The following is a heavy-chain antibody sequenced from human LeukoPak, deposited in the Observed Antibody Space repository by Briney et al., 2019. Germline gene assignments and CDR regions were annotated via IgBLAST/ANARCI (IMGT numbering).Heavy chain of an antibody. Sequence: GGSLRLSCAASGFTFSESDMHWVRQAPGKGLEWISCISTNGYSIYYADSVKGRFTISRDDAKNSLCLQLDSLRVEDTAIYYCAREDVPHYYNSRPVGWFDPWGQGTLVTVSS. CDR2: ISTNGYSI. D-gene: IGHD3-10*01. CDR1: GFTFSESD. V-gene: IGHV3-48*03. CDR3: AREDVPHYYNSRPVGWFDP. J-gene: IGHJ5*02.